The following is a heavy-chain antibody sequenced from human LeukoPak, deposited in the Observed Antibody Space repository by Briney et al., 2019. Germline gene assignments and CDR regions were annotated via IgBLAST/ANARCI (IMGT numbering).Heavy chain of an antibody. CDR3: AKDLLRSFDWPGDYFDY. J-gene: IGHJ4*02. Sequence: GGSLRLSCAASGFTFSSYAMSWVRQAPGKGLEWVSAISGSGGSTYYADSVKGRVTISRDNSKNTLYLQMHSLRAEDTAVYYCAKDLLRSFDWPGDYFDYWGQGTLVTVSS. CDR2: ISGSGGST. V-gene: IGHV3-23*01. CDR1: GFTFSSYA. D-gene: IGHD3-9*01.